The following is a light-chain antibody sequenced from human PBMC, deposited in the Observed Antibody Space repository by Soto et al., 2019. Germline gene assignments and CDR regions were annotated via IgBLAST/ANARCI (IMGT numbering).Light chain of an antibody. CDR2: GAS. J-gene: IGKJ1*01. Sequence: EIVLTQSPGTLSLSPGERATLSCRASQSVSSSSLAWYQQKPGRAPRLLIYGASSRATGIPDRFSGSGSGTDFTLTISRLEPEDFAVYYCQQYGSSPWTFGQGTKVDIK. V-gene: IGKV3-20*01. CDR3: QQYGSSPWT. CDR1: QSVSSSS.